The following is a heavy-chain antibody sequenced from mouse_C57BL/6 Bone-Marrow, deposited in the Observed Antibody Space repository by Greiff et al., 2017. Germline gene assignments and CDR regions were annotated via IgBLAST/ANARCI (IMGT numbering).Heavy chain of an antibody. CDR3: ARRETYYYGSSLYFDV. CDR1: GFSLSTSGMG. D-gene: IGHD1-1*01. J-gene: IGHJ1*03. V-gene: IGHV8-12*01. CDR2: IYWDDDK. Sequence: QVTLKESGPGILQSSQTLSLTCSFSGFSLSTSGMGVSWIRQPSGKGLEWLAHIYWDDDKRYNPSLKSRLTISKDTSRNQVFLKITSVDTADTATYYCARRETYYYGSSLYFDVWGTGTTVTVSS.